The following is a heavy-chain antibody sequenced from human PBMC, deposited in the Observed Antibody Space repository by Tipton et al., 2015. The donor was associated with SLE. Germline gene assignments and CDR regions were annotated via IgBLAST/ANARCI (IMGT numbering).Heavy chain of an antibody. Sequence: TLSLTCSVSGGSISSGGYYWSWIRQLPGKGLEWIGYIYYSGSTYYNTSLKSRVIISRDTSKNQFSLSLSSVTAADTAVYYCARESRDSDSGGYYFFFNYWGQGTLVTVSS. J-gene: IGHJ4*02. D-gene: IGHD3-22*01. V-gene: IGHV4-31*03. CDR3: ARESRDSDSGGYYFFFNY. CDR1: GGSISSGGYY. CDR2: IYYSGST.